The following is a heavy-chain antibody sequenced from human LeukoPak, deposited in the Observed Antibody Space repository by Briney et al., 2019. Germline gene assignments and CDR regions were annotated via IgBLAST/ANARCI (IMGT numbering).Heavy chain of an antibody. CDR3: AKGRVDTALVTGFDY. CDR2: VSGRGDSK. V-gene: IGHV3-23*01. Sequence: GGSLRLSCAASGFTFSSYAMSWVRQAPGKGLEWVSAVSGRGDSKYYADSLRARFTISRDNSKNTLYLQMDSLRAEDTAVYYCAKGRVDTALVTGFDYWGQGTLVTVSS. D-gene: IGHD5-18*01. J-gene: IGHJ4*02. CDR1: GFTFSSYA.